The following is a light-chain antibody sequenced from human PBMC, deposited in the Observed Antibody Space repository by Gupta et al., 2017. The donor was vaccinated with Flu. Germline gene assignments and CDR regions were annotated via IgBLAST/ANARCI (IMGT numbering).Light chain of an antibody. J-gene: IGLJ3*02. V-gene: IGLV2-14*01. CDR3: SSYTSSNTWV. CDR2: EVS. Sequence: SALTQPASVSGSPGQSLTIPCPATSGDVGGYDYVSWLQQHSGKAPKLMIYEVSNRPSGVSNRFSGSKSGNTASLTISGLQAEDEADYYCSSYTSSNTWVFGGGTKLTVL. CDR1: SGDVGGYDY.